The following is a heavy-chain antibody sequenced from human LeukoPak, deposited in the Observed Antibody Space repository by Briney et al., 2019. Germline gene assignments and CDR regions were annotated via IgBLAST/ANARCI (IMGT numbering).Heavy chain of an antibody. J-gene: IGHJ4*02. CDR1: GYTFTNHY. Sequence: ASVKVSYKASGYTFTNHYMHWVRQAPGQGLEWVGWINPNSGGTNYAQKFQDRVTMTRDTSITTVYMELSRLRSDDTAVYYCARGHYYGSGTYDYWGQGTPVTVSS. V-gene: IGHV1-2*02. D-gene: IGHD3-10*01. CDR2: INPNSGGT. CDR3: ARGHYYGSGTYDY.